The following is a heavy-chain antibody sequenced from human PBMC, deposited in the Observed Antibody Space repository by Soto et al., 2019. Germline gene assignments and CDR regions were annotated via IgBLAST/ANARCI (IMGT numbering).Heavy chain of an antibody. D-gene: IGHD3-22*01. CDR2: IIPIFGTA. CDR3: AREGSYDSSDNYWFDP. V-gene: IGHV1-69*06. J-gene: IGHJ5*02. CDR1: GCTFSSYA. Sequence: SVKVSCKASGCTFSSYAISWVRQAPGQGLEWIGGIIPIFGTANYAQKFQSRVTITADKSTSTAYMELSSLRSEDTAVYYCAREGSYDSSDNYWFDPWGQGTLVTVSS.